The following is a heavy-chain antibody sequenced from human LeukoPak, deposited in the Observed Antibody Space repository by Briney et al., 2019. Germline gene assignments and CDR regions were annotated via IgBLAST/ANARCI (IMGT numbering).Heavy chain of an antibody. CDR1: GGSISSYY. Sequence: PSETLSLTCTVSGGSISSYYWSWIRQPPGKGLEWVASIYYSGSTYYNPSLKSRVSISVDTSKNQFSLKLSSVTAADTAVYYCVRRNYYFDYWGQGTLVTVSS. CDR2: IYYSGST. V-gene: IGHV4-59*05. CDR3: VRRNYYFDY. J-gene: IGHJ4*02.